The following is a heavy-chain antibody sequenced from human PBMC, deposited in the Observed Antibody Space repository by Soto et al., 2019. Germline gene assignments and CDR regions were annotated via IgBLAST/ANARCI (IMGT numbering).Heavy chain of an antibody. Sequence: HPGGSLRLSCAASGFTFSSYSMNWVRQAPGKGLEWVSYISSSSSTIYYADSVKGRFTISRDNAKNSLYLQMNSLRAEDTAVYYCARDPPSLNTAMAVDYWGQGTLVTVSS. D-gene: IGHD5-18*01. V-gene: IGHV3-48*01. CDR1: GFTFSSYS. J-gene: IGHJ4*02. CDR2: ISSSSSTI. CDR3: ARDPPSLNTAMAVDY.